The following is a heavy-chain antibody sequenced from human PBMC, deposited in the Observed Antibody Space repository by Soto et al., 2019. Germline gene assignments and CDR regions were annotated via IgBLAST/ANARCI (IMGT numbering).Heavy chain of an antibody. J-gene: IGHJ5*02. Sequence: PSETLSLTCTVSGGSISSGDYYWSWIRQPPGKGLEWIGYIYYSGSTYYNPSLKSRVTISVDTSKNQFSLKQSSGTAADTAGYNCASFGYFTNGVCYTLFVPWGQGTLVTVSS. CDR2: IYYSGST. V-gene: IGHV4-30-4*01. CDR1: GGSISSGDYY. D-gene: IGHD2-8*01. CDR3: ASFGYFTNGVCYTLFVP.